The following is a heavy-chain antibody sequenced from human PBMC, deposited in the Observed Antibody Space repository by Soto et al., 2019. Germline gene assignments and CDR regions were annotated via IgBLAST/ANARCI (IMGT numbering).Heavy chain of an antibody. Sequence: SETLSLTCAVSGDSISGGGFSWNWIRQSPGKGLEWIGYIYPSGTSYYNPSLKSRVTISVDKSQNQFSLRLSSMTAADTAVYYCARGHYFGSGSTARGHGTPVTVSS. D-gene: IGHD3-10*01. CDR3: ARGHYFGSGSTA. CDR2: IYPSGTS. V-gene: IGHV4-30-2*06. CDR1: GDSISGGGFS. J-gene: IGHJ4*01.